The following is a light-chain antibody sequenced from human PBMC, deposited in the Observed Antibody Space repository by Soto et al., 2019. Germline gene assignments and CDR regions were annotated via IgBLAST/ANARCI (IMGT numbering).Light chain of an antibody. CDR2: KAS. J-gene: IGKJ1*01. CDR1: QSISSW. V-gene: IGKV1-5*03. CDR3: QQYHSPWT. Sequence: DIQMTQSPSTLSASVGDRVTITCRASQSISSWLAWYQQKPGKAPKLLIYKASSLESGVPSRFSGSGSGTECTLTISSLQPDDFATYYCQQYHSPWTFGQGTKVEIK.